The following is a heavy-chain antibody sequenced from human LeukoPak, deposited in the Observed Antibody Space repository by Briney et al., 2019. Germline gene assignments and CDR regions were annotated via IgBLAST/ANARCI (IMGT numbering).Heavy chain of an antibody. CDR1: GFTFSSYA. CDR2: VSGSGSVT. Sequence: GGSLRLSCAASGFTFSSYAMTWVRQAPGKGLEWVSAVSGSGSVTYYTDSVKGRFTISRDNSKNTLYLQMNSLRAEDMAVYYCATRITAAGFDYWGQGTLVTVSS. V-gene: IGHV3-23*01. CDR3: ATRITAAGFDY. D-gene: IGHD6-13*01. J-gene: IGHJ4*02.